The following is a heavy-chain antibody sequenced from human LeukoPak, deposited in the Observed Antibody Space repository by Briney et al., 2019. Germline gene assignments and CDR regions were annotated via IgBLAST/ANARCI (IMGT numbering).Heavy chain of an antibody. J-gene: IGHJ6*03. CDR1: GGSFSGYY. Sequence: PSETLSLTCAVYGGSFSGYYWSWIRQPPGKGLEWIGEINHSGSTNYNPSLKSRVTISVDTSKNQFSLKLSSVTAADTAVYYCARGSNGNPSAYYYYMDVWGKGTTVTVSS. D-gene: IGHD4-23*01. V-gene: IGHV4-34*01. CDR3: ARGSNGNPSAYYYYMDV. CDR2: INHSGST.